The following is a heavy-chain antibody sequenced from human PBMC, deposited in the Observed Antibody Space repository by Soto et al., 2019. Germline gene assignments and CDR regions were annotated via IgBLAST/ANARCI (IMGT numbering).Heavy chain of an antibody. J-gene: IGHJ6*02. Sequence: SETLSLTCTVSGGSISSYYWSWIRQPPGKGLEWIGYIYYSGSTNYNPSLKSRVTISVDTSKNQFSLKLSSVTAADTAVYYCEPFVMAVADNFYIGMGVWVQGTTVTVSS. CDR2: IYYSGST. D-gene: IGHD6-19*01. CDR1: GGSISSYY. V-gene: IGHV4-59*01. CDR3: EPFVMAVADNFYIGMGV.